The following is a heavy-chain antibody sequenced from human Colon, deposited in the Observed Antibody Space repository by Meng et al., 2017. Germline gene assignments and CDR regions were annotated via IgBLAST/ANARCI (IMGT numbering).Heavy chain of an antibody. J-gene: IGHJ4*02. V-gene: IGHV7-4-1*02. CDR2: INTNTQEP. CDR1: GYSFTTFG. Sequence: QIQLVQCGAGLRKPGASVKVSCKASGYSFTTFGINWVRQAPGQGLEWLGWINTNTQEPTYAQGFTGRYAFSLDTSVSTAYLQISSLESEDTAVYYCARKASGYSYSTNWGQGTLVTVSS. CDR3: ARKASGYSYSTN. D-gene: IGHD3-22*01.